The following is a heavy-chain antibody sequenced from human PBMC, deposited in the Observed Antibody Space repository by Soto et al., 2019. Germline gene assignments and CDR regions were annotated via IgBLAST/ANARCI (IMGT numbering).Heavy chain of an antibody. CDR2: IYYSGST. D-gene: IGHD3-22*01. Sequence: SETLSLTCTVSGVSISSYYWSWIRQPPGKGLEWIGYIYYSGSTNYNPSLKSRVTISVDTSKNQFSLKLSSVTAADTAVYYCARSRGGYFDYWGQGTRVTVSS. CDR3: ARSRGGYFDY. V-gene: IGHV4-59*01. CDR1: GVSISSYY. J-gene: IGHJ4*02.